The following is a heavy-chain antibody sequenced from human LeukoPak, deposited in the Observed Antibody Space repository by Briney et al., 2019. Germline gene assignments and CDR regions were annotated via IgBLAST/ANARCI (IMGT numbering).Heavy chain of an antibody. V-gene: IGHV4-34*01. CDR2: INHSGST. J-gene: IGHJ5*02. Sequence: SETLSLTCAVYGGSFSGYYWSWIRQPPGEGLEWIGEINHSGSTNYNPSLKSRVTISVDTSKNQFSLKLSSVTAADTAVYYCARGRYSSGWYRNWFDPWGQGTLVTVSS. CDR3: ARGRYSSGWYRNWFDP. CDR1: GGSFSGYY. D-gene: IGHD6-19*01.